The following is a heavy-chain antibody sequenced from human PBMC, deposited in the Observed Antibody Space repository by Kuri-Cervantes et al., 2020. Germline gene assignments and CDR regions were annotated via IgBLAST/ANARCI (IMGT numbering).Heavy chain of an antibody. J-gene: IGHJ6*02. V-gene: IGHV1-18*01. D-gene: IGHD3-22*01. CDR2: ISAYNGNT. Sequence: ASVKVSCKASGYTFTSYGISWVRRAPGQGLEWMGWISAYNGNTNYAQKLQGRVTMTTDTSTSTAYMELRSLRSDDTAVYYCARFVSSGYYRHYYGMDVWGQGTTVTVSS. CDR3: ARFVSSGYYRHYYGMDV. CDR1: GYTFTSYG.